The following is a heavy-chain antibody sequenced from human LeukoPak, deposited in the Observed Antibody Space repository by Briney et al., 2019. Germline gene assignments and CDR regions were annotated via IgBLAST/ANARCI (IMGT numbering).Heavy chain of an antibody. V-gene: IGHV3-21*01. CDR2: ISSNSYEI. J-gene: IGHJ3*02. Sequence: GGSLRLSCGAPKFTFSSYVMNWVRQAPGKGLEWVSSISSNSYEIYYADSVRGRFTISRDNANNSLYLQMNSLRAEDTAVYYCAREGLNYYDSSGPNAFDIWGQGTMVTVSS. CDR1: KFTFSSYV. D-gene: IGHD3-22*01. CDR3: AREGLNYYDSSGPNAFDI.